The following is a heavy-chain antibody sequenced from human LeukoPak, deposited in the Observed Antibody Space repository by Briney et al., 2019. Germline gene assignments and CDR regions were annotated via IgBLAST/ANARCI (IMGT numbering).Heavy chain of an antibody. CDR3: TKSNGYGLIRI. V-gene: IGHV4-59*01. Sequence: PSETLSLTCSVSGDSIGTYWWTWIRQPPGKGLEWIGHIYHIGSTNYNPSLKSRVSMSLDTSKNQLSLNLKSVTAADTAVYYCTKSNGYGLIRICGRGTMVTVSS. CDR2: IYHIGST. J-gene: IGHJ3*02. CDR1: GDSIGTYW. D-gene: IGHD3-10*01.